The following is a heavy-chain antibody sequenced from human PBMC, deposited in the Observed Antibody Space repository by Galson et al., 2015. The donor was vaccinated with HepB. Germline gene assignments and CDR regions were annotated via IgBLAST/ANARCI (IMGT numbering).Heavy chain of an antibody. J-gene: IGHJ3*02. Sequence: SLRLSCAASGFTFSDHYMDWVRQAPGKGLEWVGRTRNKAHSYTTEYAASVKGRVIISRDDSKNALYLQMNSLKTEDTAVYYCAREGLLWFRGDAFDIWGQGTMVTVSS. CDR3: AREGLLWFRGDAFDI. V-gene: IGHV3-72*01. D-gene: IGHD3-10*01. CDR1: GFTFSDHY. CDR2: TRNKAHSYTT.